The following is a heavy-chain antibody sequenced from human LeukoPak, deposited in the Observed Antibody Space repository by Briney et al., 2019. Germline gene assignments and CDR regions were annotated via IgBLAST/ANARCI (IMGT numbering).Heavy chain of an antibody. J-gene: IGHJ4*02. V-gene: IGHV3-21*01. Sequence: GGSLRLSGAASGFTFSSYSMNWVRQAPGKGLEWVSSISSSSSYIYYADSVKGRFTISRDNAKNSLYLQMNSLRAEDTAVYYCARTSFGELLSDFDYWGQGTLVTVSS. CDR1: GFTFSSYS. CDR3: ARTSFGELLSDFDY. D-gene: IGHD3-10*01. CDR2: ISSSSSYI.